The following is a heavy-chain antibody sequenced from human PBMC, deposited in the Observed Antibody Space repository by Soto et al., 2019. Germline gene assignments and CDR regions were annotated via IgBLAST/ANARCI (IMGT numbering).Heavy chain of an antibody. J-gene: IGHJ4*02. V-gene: IGHV1-18*01. CDR1: GYTFTSYG. CDR3: ARKIGGRRWSCDX. Sequence: ASVNVSCKASGYTFTSYGISWVRQAPGQGLEWMGLISADNGNTNYAQKLQGRVTMTTETSTSTDYMELRSLRSDDTAVYYCARKIGGRRWSCDXWGQGTLFTVSX. CDR2: ISADNGNT. D-gene: IGHD2-15*01.